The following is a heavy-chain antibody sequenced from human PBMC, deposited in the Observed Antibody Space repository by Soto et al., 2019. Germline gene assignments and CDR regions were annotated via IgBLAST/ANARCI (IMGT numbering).Heavy chain of an antibody. J-gene: IGHJ6*02. CDR2: MHHGGTT. CDR3: ATQTISYTWDV. V-gene: IGHV4-4*02. CDR1: GGPINSRSW. D-gene: IGHD3-3*01. Sequence: QVQLQESGPGLVKPSGTLSLTCVVSGGPINSRSWWSWVRQPPGKGLEWIGEMHHGGTTYYNPSLKNRIITSFDKSKNHFSPELTSVTAADTAIYYCATQTISYTWDVWGQGTSVTVSS.